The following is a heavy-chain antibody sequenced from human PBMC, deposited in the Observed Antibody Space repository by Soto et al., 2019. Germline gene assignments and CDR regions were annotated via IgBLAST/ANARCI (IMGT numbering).Heavy chain of an antibody. J-gene: IGHJ1*01. D-gene: IGHD5-12*01. CDR3: MTEATGH. CDR1: GFTFSKVW. V-gene: IGHV3-15*01. CDR2: IKSATDGGTT. Sequence: EVQLVESGGGLEKPGGSLRLSCACSGFTFSKVWMSWIRQAPGRGLEWVGRIKSATDGGTTDYTAHVDGRFTISRDDSKDTLYLQMNSLKAEDTAIYYCMTEATGHWGQGTLVTVSS.